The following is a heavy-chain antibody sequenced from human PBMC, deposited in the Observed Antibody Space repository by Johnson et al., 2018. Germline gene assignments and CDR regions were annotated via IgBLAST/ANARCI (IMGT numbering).Heavy chain of an antibody. Sequence: QVQLVESGGGVVQPGRSLRLSCAASGFTFNFYAMHWVRQAPGRGREWVAIISYDATSTYYADSVKGRFTISRDNSKNTLYLQMNSLRPEEPAVYYCAKARSGGGDVRSEYVQPWGQGTLVTVSS. D-gene: IGHD3-10*01. V-gene: IGHV3-30-3*01. J-gene: IGHJ1*01. CDR1: GFTFNFYA. CDR3: AKARSGGGDVRSEYVQP. CDR2: ISYDATST.